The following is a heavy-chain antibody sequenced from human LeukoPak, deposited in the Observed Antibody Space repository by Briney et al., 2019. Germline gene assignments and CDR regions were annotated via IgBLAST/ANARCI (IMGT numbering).Heavy chain of an antibody. J-gene: IGHJ4*02. CDR3: ARERYSSSWTPGY. V-gene: IGHV3-30*04. CDR2: ISYDGSNK. Sequence: GRSLRLSCAASGFTFSSYAMHWVRQAPGKGLEWVAVISYDGSNKYYADSVRGRFTISRDNSKNTLYLQMNSLRAEDTAVYYCARERYSSSWTPGYWGQGTLVTVSS. D-gene: IGHD6-13*01. CDR1: GFTFSSYA.